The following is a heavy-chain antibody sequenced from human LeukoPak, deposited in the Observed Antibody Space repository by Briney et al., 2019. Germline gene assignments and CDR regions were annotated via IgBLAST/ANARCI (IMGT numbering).Heavy chain of an antibody. CDR2: ISSSSSYI. V-gene: IGHV3-21*01. CDR3: ARAVGSSDWFDP. Sequence: PGGSLRLSCAASGFTFSSAWMTWVRQAPGKGLEWVSSISSSSSYIYYADSVKGRFTISRDNAKNSLYLQMNSLRAEDTAVYYCARAVGSSDWFDPWGQGTLVTVSS. D-gene: IGHD1-1*01. CDR1: GFTFSSAW. J-gene: IGHJ5*02.